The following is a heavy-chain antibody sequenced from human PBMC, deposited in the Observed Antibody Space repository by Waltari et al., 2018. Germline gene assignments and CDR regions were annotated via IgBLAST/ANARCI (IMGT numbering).Heavy chain of an antibody. CDR3: ARESGYYYYYMDV. V-gene: IGHV4-4*07. J-gene: IGHJ6*03. CDR1: GGSISSYY. CDR2: IYTSGTT. D-gene: IGHD3-3*01. Sequence: QVQLQESGPGLVKPSETLSLTCTVSGGSISSYYWSWIRQPAGKGLEWIGRIYTSGTTNYHPPLKSRVTMSVDTSKNQFSLMLSSVTAADTAVYYCARESGYYYYYMDVWGKGTTVTVSS.